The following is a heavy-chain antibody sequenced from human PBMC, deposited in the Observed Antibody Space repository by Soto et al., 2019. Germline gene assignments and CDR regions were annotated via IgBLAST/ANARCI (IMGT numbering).Heavy chain of an antibody. Sequence: PSETLSLTCTVSGGSISSYYWSWIRQPPGKGLEWIGYIYYSGSTNYNPSLKSRVTISVDTSKNQFSLKLSSVTAADTAVYYCARHRKGFGAFYYYMDVWGKGTTVTVSS. D-gene: IGHD3-10*01. V-gene: IGHV4-59*08. CDR2: IYYSGST. J-gene: IGHJ6*03. CDR3: ARHRKGFGAFYYYMDV. CDR1: GGSISSYY.